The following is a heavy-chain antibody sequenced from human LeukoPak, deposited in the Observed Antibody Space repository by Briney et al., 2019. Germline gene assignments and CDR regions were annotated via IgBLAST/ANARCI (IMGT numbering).Heavy chain of an antibody. V-gene: IGHV3-74*01. D-gene: IGHD3-10*01. CDR3: ARDHRGSGSTYYYYYMDV. Sequence: GGSLRLSCAASGFTFSSYWIHWVRQAPGKGLVWVSRINSDGSSTSYADSVKGRFTISRDNAKNTLYLQMNSLRAEDTAVYYCARDHRGSGSTYYYYYMDVWGRGTTVTISS. CDR2: INSDGSST. J-gene: IGHJ6*03. CDR1: GFTFSSYW.